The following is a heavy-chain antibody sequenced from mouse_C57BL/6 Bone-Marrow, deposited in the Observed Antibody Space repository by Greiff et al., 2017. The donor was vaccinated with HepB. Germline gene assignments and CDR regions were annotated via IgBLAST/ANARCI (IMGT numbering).Heavy chain of an antibody. CDR2: IYPGSGNT. CDR3: ARRRYYGPYWYFDV. J-gene: IGHJ1*03. D-gene: IGHD1-1*01. V-gene: IGHV1-76*01. CDR1: GYTFTDYY. Sequence: VKLVESGAELVRPGASVKLSCKASGYTFTDYYINWVKQRPGQGLEWIARIYPGSGNTYYNEKFKGKATLTAEKSSSTAYMQLSSLTSEDSAVYFCARRRYYGPYWYFDVWGTGTTVTVSS.